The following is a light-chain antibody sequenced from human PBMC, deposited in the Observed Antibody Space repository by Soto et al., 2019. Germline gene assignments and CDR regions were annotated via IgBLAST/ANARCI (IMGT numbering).Light chain of an antibody. CDR3: KSFDRDLRAFV. Sequence: QSVLTQAPSISGAPGQRVTISCTGSSSNIGAGYDVHWFQQFPGTAPRLLIYGNNNRPSGVPDRFSGSESGTSASLDIAGIQAGDEAIYYCKSFDRDLRAFVFGTGTKVTV. CDR1: SSNIGAGYD. J-gene: IGLJ1*01. V-gene: IGLV1-40*01. CDR2: GNN.